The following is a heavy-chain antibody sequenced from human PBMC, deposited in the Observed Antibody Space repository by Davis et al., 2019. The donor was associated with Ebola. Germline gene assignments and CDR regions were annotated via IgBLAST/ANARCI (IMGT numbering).Heavy chain of an antibody. V-gene: IGHV1-8*01. CDR1: GYTFTGYD. CDR2: MNPNSGNT. J-gene: IGHJ4*02. Sequence: ASVKVSCKASGYTFTGYDINWVRQATGQGLEWMGWMNPNSGNTGYAQKLQGRVTMTTDTSTSTAYMELRSLRSDDTAVYYCARDRFRGLRAIDYWGQGTLVTVSS. CDR3: ARDRFRGLRAIDY. D-gene: IGHD5-12*01.